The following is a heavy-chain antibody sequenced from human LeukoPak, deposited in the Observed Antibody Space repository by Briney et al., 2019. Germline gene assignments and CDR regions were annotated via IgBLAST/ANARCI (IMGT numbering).Heavy chain of an antibody. J-gene: IGHJ4*02. CDR3: AKCRLDCSSTSCQVLRGFLEYYFDY. CDR2: IVVGSGNT. V-gene: IGHV1-58*02. Sequence: GAPVKVSCKASGFTFTSSAMQWVRQARGQRLEWIGWIVVGSGNTNYAQKFQERVTITRDMSTSTAYMELSSLRSEDTAVYYCAKCRLDCSSTSCQVLRGFLEYYFDYWGQGTLVTVSS. D-gene: IGHD2-2*01. CDR1: GFTFTSSA.